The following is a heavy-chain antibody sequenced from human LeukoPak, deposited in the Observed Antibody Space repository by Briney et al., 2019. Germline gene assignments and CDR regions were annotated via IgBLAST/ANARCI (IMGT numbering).Heavy chain of an antibody. CDR1: GFTFSNYA. D-gene: IGHD6-13*01. Sequence: GGSLRLSCAAPGFTFSNYALTWVRQAPGKGLEWVSAIAFSGSTYYADSVKGRFTISRDDSKNTLYLQMNSLRAEDTAVYYCAKGFLPTSSSSNYVSFDFWGQGTLVTVSS. CDR3: AKGFLPTSSSSNYVSFDF. V-gene: IGHV3-23*01. CDR2: IAFSGST. J-gene: IGHJ4*02.